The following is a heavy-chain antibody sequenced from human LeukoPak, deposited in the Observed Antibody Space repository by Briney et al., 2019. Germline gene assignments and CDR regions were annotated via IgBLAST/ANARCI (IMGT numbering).Heavy chain of an antibody. CDR3: ARGTRHHRGGYYYMDV. J-gene: IGHJ6*03. CDR2: INHSGST. D-gene: IGHD1-14*01. Sequence: SETLSLTCTVSGGSISSSSYYWSWIRQPPGKGLEWIGEINHSGSTNYNPSLKSRVTISVDTSKNQFSLKLTSVTAADTAVYYCARGTRHHRGGYYYMDVWGKGTPVTVSS. CDR1: GGSISSSSYY. V-gene: IGHV4-39*07.